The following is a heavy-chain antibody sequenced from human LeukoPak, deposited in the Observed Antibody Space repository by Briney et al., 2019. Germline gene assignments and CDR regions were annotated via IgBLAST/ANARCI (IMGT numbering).Heavy chain of an antibody. D-gene: IGHD5-24*01. V-gene: IGHV5-51*01. CDR3: ARREMSTKAFDV. Sequence: GESLKISCQGSGYSFPNYWIGWVRQMPGRGLEWMGIIYPGDSDTRYSPSFQGQVTISAAKSISTAYLQWSSLKASDTAMYYCARREMSTKAFDVWGQGTMVTVSS. CDR2: IYPGDSDT. CDR1: GYSFPNYW. J-gene: IGHJ3*01.